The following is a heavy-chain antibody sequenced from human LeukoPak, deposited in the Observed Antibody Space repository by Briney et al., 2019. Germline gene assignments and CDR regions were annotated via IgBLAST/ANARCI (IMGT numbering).Heavy chain of an antibody. D-gene: IGHD6-19*01. CDR3: ARDPQSDGSGWYPYFDY. CDR1: GFTVSSNY. Sequence: GGSLRLSCAASGFTVSSNYMSWVRQAPGKGLEWVSLIYSGSPTYSGGTTYYADSVKGRFTISRDNSRNTLYLQMSGLRAEDTAVYYCARDPQSDGSGWYPYFDYWGQGTLVTVSS. J-gene: IGHJ4*02. CDR2: IYSGSPTYSGGTT. V-gene: IGHV3-NL1*01.